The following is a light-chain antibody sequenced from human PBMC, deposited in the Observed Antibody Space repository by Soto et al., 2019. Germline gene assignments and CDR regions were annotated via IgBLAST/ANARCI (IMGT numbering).Light chain of an antibody. V-gene: IGKV1-6*01. CDR1: RYIRTA. Sequence: IQMTEAPSSLSASVGDRVTITCRASRYIRTALSWYQHRPGQAPKVLICVASSLQSGVPSRFSGSGYGTDFTLTISSLQPEDFATYYCLQDYNYPWTFGQGTKVDI. J-gene: IGKJ1*01. CDR3: LQDYNYPWT. CDR2: VAS.